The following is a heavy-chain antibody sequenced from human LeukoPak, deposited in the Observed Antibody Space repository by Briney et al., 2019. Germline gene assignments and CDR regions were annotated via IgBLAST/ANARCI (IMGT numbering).Heavy chain of an antibody. V-gene: IGHV1-2*02. Sequence: PWASVKVSCKASGYTFTGYYMHWVRQAPGQGLEWMGWINPNSGGTNYAQKFQGRVTMTRDTSISTAYMELSRLRSDDTAVYYCARGFAGFGELPSFDPWGQGTLVTVSS. D-gene: IGHD3-10*01. CDR3: ARGFAGFGELPSFDP. J-gene: IGHJ5*02. CDR2: INPNSGGT. CDR1: GYTFTGYY.